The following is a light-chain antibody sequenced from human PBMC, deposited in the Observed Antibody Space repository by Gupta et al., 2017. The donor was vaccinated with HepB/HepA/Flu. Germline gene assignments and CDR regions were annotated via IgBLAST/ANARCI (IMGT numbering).Light chain of an antibody. V-gene: IGKV3-20*01. CDR2: GAS. CDR3: QNYGSSLWT. J-gene: IGKJ1*01. CDR1: QSIRSTY. Sequence: EIVLTQSPGTLSLSPGDTAALSCRASQSIRSTYLSWYQQKSGQAPRLLIYGASNRATGIPDRFSGSGSGTDFTLTISSLEPEDFAVYFCQNYGSSLWTFGQGTKVEVK.